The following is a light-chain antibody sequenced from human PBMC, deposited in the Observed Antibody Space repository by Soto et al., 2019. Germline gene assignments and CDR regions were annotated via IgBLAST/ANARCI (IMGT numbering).Light chain of an antibody. CDR2: GAS. J-gene: IGKJ1*01. CDR3: HQYNNWPT. CDR1: QSISSN. V-gene: IGKV3-15*01. Sequence: EFVMTQSPSTLSVSPGESATLACRASQSISSNLAWYQQKPGQAPSLLIYGASTRATGIPVRFSGSGSGTEFTLTISSLQSEDSAIYYCHQYNNWPTFGQGTKVDIK.